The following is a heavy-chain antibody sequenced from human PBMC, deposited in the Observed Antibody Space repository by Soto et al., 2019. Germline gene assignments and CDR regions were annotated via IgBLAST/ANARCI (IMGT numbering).Heavy chain of an antibody. CDR2: IIPILGSA. CDR1: GGTFSSYA. Sequence: QVQLVQSGAEVKKPESSVKVSCKASGGTFSSYAISWVRQAPGQGLEWMGGIIPILGSAKYAQKFQDRVTITADESTSTTYMELSSLRSEDAAVYYCASRERVDAFDXWXXGXXXTVSS. CDR3: ASRERVDAFDX. J-gene: IGHJ3*01. D-gene: IGHD1-26*01. V-gene: IGHV1-69*01.